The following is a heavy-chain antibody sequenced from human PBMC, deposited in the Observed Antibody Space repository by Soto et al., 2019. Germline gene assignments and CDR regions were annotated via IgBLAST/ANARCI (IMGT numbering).Heavy chain of an antibody. Sequence: ASVKVSCKASAYTFTGYGMHWVRQAPGQGLEWMGWINPNSGGTNYAQKFQGWVTMTRDTSISTAYMELSRLRSDDTAVYYCARGAGEYWSGGSCYPDAFEIWG. CDR3: ARGAGEYWSGGSCYPDAFEI. J-gene: IGHJ3*02. D-gene: IGHD2-15*01. CDR2: INPNSGGT. CDR1: AYTFTGYG. V-gene: IGHV1-2*04.